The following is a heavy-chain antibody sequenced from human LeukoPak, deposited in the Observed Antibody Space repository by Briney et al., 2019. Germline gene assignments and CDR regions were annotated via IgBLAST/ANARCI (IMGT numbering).Heavy chain of an antibody. D-gene: IGHD5-12*01. V-gene: IGHV1-69*06. CDR3: ATLQDIVATIDSD. J-gene: IGHJ4*02. Sequence: ASVKVSCKASGGTFSSYAISWVRQAPGQGLEWMGGIIPIFGTANYAQKFQGRVTMTEDTSTDTAYMELSSLRSEDTAVYYCATLQDIVATIDSDWGQGTLVTVSS. CDR2: IIPIFGTA. CDR1: GGTFSSYA.